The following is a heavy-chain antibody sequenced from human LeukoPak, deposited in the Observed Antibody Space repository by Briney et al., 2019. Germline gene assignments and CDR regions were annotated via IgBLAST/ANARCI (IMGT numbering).Heavy chain of an antibody. D-gene: IGHD4-23*01. CDR2: ISSTSIYR. CDR3: ARTRAVTRGRAFDI. J-gene: IGHJ3*02. CDR1: GFTFSSYS. Sequence: GGSLRLSCAASGFTFSSYSMNWVRQAPGKGLEWVSSISSTSIYRYYADSVKGRFTISRDNAKKSLYLQMNSLRAEDTAVYYCARTRAVTRGRAFDIWGQGTMVTVSS. V-gene: IGHV3-21*01.